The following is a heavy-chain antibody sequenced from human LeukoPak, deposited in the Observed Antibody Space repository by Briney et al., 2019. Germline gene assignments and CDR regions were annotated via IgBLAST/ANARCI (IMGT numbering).Heavy chain of an antibody. CDR1: GGSIGSSSYY. CDR3: ARATKGRYYFDY. J-gene: IGHJ4*02. V-gene: IGHV4-39*07. D-gene: IGHD1-14*01. Sequence: SETLSLTCTVSGGSIGSSSYYWGWIRQPPGKGLEWIGSIYYSGSTNYNPSLKSRVTISVDTSKNQFSLKLSSVTAADTAVYYCARATKGRYYFDYWGQGTLVTVSS. CDR2: IYYSGST.